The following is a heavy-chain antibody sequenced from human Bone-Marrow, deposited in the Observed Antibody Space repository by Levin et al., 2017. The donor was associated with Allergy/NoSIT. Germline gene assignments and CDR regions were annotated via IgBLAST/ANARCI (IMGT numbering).Heavy chain of an antibody. CDR1: GFTFRHYT. Sequence: GESLKISCAASGFTFRHYTMNWVRQAPGKELEWVSCITSSGDSTYYADSVKGRFTISRDNAKNSLYLQLNRLRDEDTAMYYCARDPARGYYDSSGYSGDHWGQGTLVTVSS. D-gene: IGHD3-22*01. J-gene: IGHJ4*02. CDR3: ARDPARGYYDSSGYSGDH. V-gene: IGHV3-48*02. CDR2: ITSSGDST.